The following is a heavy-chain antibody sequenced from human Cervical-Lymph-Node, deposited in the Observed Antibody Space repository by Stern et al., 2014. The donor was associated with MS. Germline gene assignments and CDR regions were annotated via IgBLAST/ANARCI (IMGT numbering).Heavy chain of an antibody. J-gene: IGHJ4*02. Sequence: QLQLQESGPGLVKPSQTLSLTCTVSGGSISSTGYYWSWIRQHSGKGLEWIGYIHYSGSTYYNPSLKSRGTISVDTSKNQFSLKVSSVTAADTALYYCARSDRLWGSFDYWGQGSLVTVSS. CDR2: IHYSGST. D-gene: IGHD3-16*01. CDR1: GGSISSTGYY. V-gene: IGHV4-31*03. CDR3: ARSDRLWGSFDY.